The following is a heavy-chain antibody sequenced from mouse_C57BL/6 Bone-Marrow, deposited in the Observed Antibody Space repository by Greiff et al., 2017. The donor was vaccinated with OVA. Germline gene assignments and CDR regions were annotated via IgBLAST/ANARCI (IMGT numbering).Heavy chain of an antibody. CDR1: GYTFTDYN. V-gene: IGHV1-22*01. CDR3: ARGVGRGNFDY. Sequence: VQLQQSGPELVKPGASVKMSCKASGYTFTDYNMHWVKQSHGKSLEWIGYINPNNGGTSYNQKFKGKATLTVNKSSSTDYMELRSLTSEDSAVYYCARGVGRGNFDYWGQGTTLTVSS. CDR2: INPNNGGT. J-gene: IGHJ2*01. D-gene: IGHD4-1*01.